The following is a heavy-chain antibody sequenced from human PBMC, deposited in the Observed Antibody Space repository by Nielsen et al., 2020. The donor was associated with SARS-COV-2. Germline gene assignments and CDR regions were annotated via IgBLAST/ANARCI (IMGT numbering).Heavy chain of an antibody. Sequence: SETLSLTCAVSGGSISSSNWWSWVRQPPGKGLEWIGEIYHSGSTNYNPSLKSRVTISVDTSKNQFSLKLSSVTAADTAVYYCARGGPWTLFYYYYGMDVWGQGTTVTVSS. CDR3: ARGGPWTLFYYYYGMDV. V-gene: IGHV4-4*02. CDR1: GGSISSSNW. CDR2: IYHSGST. J-gene: IGHJ6*02. D-gene: IGHD3/OR15-3a*01.